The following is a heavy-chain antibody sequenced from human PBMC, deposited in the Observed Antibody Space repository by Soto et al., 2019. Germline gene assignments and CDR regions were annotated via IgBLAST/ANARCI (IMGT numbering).Heavy chain of an antibody. V-gene: IGHV3-23*01. CDR1: GFTFSSYA. CDR2: ISDSGGST. D-gene: IGHD3-22*01. CDR3: AKKGYYGSSGYCGIDD. Sequence: GGSLRLSCAASGFTFSSYAMTWVRQAPGKGLEWVSAISDSGGSTYCVDSVKGRFTISRDNSKNTLDLQMNSLRVEDTAVYYCAKKGYYGSSGYCGIDDWGQGTLVTVSS. J-gene: IGHJ4*02.